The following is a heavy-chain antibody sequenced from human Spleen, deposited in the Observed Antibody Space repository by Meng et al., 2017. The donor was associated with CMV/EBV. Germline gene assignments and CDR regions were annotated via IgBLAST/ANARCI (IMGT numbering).Heavy chain of an antibody. Sequence: ASVKVSCKTSNYTFVSYGITWVRQAPGQGLEWMGWISGYNGNTNYAEKLQGRVTMTTDTSTSTAYMELRSLRSDDTAVYYCARVEGITGTWRFDPWGQGTLVTVSS. V-gene: IGHV1-18*01. CDR2: ISGYNGNT. CDR1: NYTFVSYG. J-gene: IGHJ5*02. D-gene: IGHD1-7*01. CDR3: ARVEGITGTWRFDP.